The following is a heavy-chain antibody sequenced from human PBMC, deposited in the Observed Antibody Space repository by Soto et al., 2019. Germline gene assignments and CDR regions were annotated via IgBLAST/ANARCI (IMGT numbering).Heavy chain of an antibody. Sequence: GGSLRLSCAASGFTFRNYAMHWVRQAPGRGLECVAVISYDGGNKFYRDYVKGRFTISRDNSKNTLYLQINSLRYEDTAVYYCARGDREDIAVVIGVRPGEYGVDVWGQGTTVTVSS. CDR2: ISYDGGNK. CDR1: GFTFRNYA. CDR3: ARGDREDIAVVIGVRPGEYGVDV. D-gene: IGHD2-15*01. J-gene: IGHJ6*02. V-gene: IGHV3-30-3*01.